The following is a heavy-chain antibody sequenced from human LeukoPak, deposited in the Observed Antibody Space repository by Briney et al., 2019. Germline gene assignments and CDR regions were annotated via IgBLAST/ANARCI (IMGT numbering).Heavy chain of an antibody. D-gene: IGHD4-17*01. Sequence: PGGSLRLSCAASGYTFTSYAMHWVRQAPGQRLEWMGWINAGNGNTKYSQKFQGRVTITRDTSASTAYMELSSLRSEDTAVYYCARDSPLYGDYEFEYYFDYWGQGTLVTVSS. CDR2: INAGNGNT. CDR1: GYTFTSYA. J-gene: IGHJ4*02. V-gene: IGHV1-3*01. CDR3: ARDSPLYGDYEFEYYFDY.